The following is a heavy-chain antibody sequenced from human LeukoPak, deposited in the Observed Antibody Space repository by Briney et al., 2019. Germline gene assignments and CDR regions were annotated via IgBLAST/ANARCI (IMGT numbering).Heavy chain of an antibody. CDR1: GYTFSSCA. D-gene: IGHD3-22*01. J-gene: IGHJ4*02. CDR2: IDTKTGNP. CDR3: AIHPSDSSGYFSY. Sequence: ASVKVSCKASGYTFSSCAINWVRQAPGQGLEYMGWIDTKTGNPTYAQGFTGRFVFSLDTSVSTAYLQISSLKAEDTTVYYCAIHPSDSSGYFSYWGQGALVTVSS. V-gene: IGHV7-4-1*02.